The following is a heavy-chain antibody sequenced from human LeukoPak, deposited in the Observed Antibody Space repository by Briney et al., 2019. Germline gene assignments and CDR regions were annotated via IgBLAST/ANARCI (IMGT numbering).Heavy chain of an antibody. V-gene: IGHV4-59*12. CDR1: GGSISSYY. Sequence: PSETLSLTCTVSGGSISSYYWSWFRQPPGKGLEWIGYIYSSGSTNYIPSLKSRVTISVDTSKNQFSLKLSSVTAADTAMYYCARGQDAFKTGYWGQGTLVTVSS. CDR2: IYSSGST. J-gene: IGHJ4*02. CDR3: ARGQDAFKTGY. D-gene: IGHD5-24*01.